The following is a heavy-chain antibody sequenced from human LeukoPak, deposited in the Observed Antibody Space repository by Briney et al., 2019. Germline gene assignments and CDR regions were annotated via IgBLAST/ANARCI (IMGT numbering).Heavy chain of an antibody. CDR1: GASISSYY. V-gene: IGHV4-4*07. Sequence: SETLSLTCTVSGASISSYYWSWIRQPAGKGLEWIGRIYSSRSIYNPSLKSRVTMSVDTSKNQFSLKLSSATAADTAVYYCARAAGRDTTSGLDFDYWGQGILVTVSS. CDR2: IYSSRS. D-gene: IGHD1-26*01. J-gene: IGHJ4*02. CDR3: ARAAGRDTTSGLDFDY.